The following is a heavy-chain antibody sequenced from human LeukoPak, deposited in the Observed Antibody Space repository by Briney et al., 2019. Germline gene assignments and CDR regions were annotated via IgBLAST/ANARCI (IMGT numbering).Heavy chain of an antibody. J-gene: IGHJ3*02. V-gene: IGHV4-59*01. CDR3: ARDLDYYDSSGYYEPVAGAFDI. CDR1: GGSISSYY. Sequence: SETLSLTCTVSGGSISSYYWSWIRQPPGKGLEWIGYIYYSGSANCNPSLKSRVTISVDTSKNQFSLKLSSVTAADTAVYYCARDLDYYDSSGYYEPVAGAFDIWGQGTMVTVSS. CDR2: IYYSGSA. D-gene: IGHD3-22*01.